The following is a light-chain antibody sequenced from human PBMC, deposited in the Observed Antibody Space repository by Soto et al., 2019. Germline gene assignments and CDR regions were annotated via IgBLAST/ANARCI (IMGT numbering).Light chain of an antibody. V-gene: IGLV1-51*01. Sequence: QSVLTQPPSVSAAPGQKVTISCSGSRYNIGNNYVSWYQQLPGTAPKLLIYDNNKRPSGIPDRFSGSKSGTSATLGITGLQTGDEADYYCATWDSSLSVVVFGGGTKVTVL. J-gene: IGLJ3*02. CDR3: ATWDSSLSVVV. CDR2: DNN. CDR1: RYNIGNNY.